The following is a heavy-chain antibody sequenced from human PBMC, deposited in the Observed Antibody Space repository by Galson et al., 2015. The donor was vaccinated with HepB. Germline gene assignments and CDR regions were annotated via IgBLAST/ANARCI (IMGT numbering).Heavy chain of an antibody. CDR2: INPNSGGT. CDR3: ARDFVYSHGPFDY. CDR1: GYTFTGYY. V-gene: IGHV1-2*02. Sequence: SVKVSCKASGYTFTGYYMHWVRQAPGQGLEWMGWINPNSGGTNYAQKFQGRVTMTRDTSISTAYMELSRLRSDDTAVYYCARDFVYSHGPFDYWGQGTLVTVSS. D-gene: IGHD5-18*01. J-gene: IGHJ4*02.